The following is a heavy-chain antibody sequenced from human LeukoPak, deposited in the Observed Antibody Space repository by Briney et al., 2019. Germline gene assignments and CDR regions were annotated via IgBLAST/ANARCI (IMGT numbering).Heavy chain of an antibody. V-gene: IGHV3-11*01. J-gene: IGHJ3*02. CDR2: ISSSGSTI. CDR3: AKYYSGWLLGAFDI. Sequence: GGSLRLSCAASGFTFSDYYMSWIRQAPGKGLEWVSYISSSGSTIYYADSVKGRFTISRDNSKNTLYLQMNSLRAEDTAVYYCAKYYSGWLLGAFDIWGQGTMVTVSS. CDR1: GFTFSDYY. D-gene: IGHD6-19*01.